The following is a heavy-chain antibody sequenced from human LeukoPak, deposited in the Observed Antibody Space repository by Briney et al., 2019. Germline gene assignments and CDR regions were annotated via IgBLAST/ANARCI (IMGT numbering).Heavy chain of an antibody. CDR3: ARHYRDGSWYGETDFDY. CDR1: GGSISSSSYY. Sequence: SETLSLTCTVSGGSISSSSYYWGWTRQPPGKGLEWIGSIYYSGSTYYNPSLKSRVTISVDTSKNQFSLKLSSVTAADTAVYYCARHYRDGSWYGETDFDYWGQGTLVTVSS. D-gene: IGHD2-15*01. J-gene: IGHJ4*02. V-gene: IGHV4-39*01. CDR2: IYYSGST.